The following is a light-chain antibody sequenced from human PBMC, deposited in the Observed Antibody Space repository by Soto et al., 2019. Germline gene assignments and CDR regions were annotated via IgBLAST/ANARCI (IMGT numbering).Light chain of an antibody. CDR2: DVR. Sequence: QSALTQPASVSGSPGQSITISCTGSSSDIGDYKYVSWYKHHPGKAPKLMIYDVRNRPSGVSNRFSGSKSGNTASLTISGLQAEDEADYYCSSYTSTNFVIFGGGTKVTVL. V-gene: IGLV2-14*03. CDR3: SSYTSTNFVI. J-gene: IGLJ2*01. CDR1: SSDIGDYKY.